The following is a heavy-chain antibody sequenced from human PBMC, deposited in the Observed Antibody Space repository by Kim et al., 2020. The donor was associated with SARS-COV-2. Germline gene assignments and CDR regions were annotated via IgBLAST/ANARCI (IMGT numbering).Heavy chain of an antibody. V-gene: IGHV3-7*01. D-gene: IGHD3-9*01. J-gene: IGHJ6*02. CDR1: GFTFSSYW. CDR3: ARDGLYYDILTGYPRAPRVYYGMDV. Sequence: GGSLRLSCGVSGFTFSSYWMSWVRQAPGKGLEWVANIKQDGSEKYYVDSVKGRFTISRDNAKNSLYLQMNSLRAEDTAVYYCARDGLYYDILTGYPRAPRVYYGMDVWGQGTTVTVSS. CDR2: IKQDGSEK.